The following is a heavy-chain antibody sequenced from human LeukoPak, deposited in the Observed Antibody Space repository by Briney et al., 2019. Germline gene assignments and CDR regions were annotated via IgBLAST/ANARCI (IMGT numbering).Heavy chain of an antibody. CDR1: GVTLSNYG. Sequence: GGSLRLSCAVSGVTLSNYGMSWVRLAPGKGLEWVSGISDSGGKTNYADSVKGRLTISRDNPKNTLYLQMNSLRAEDTAVYLCAKRGVVIRVILVGFHKEAYYFDSWGQGALVTVSS. D-gene: IGHD3-22*01. CDR3: AKRGVVIRVILVGFHKEAYYFDS. J-gene: IGHJ4*02. V-gene: IGHV3-23*01. CDR2: ISDSGGKT.